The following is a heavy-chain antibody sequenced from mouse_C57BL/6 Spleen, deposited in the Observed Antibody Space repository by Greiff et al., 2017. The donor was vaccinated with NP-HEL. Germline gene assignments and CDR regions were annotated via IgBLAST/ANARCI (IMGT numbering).Heavy chain of an antibody. CDR2: IWGDGSR. V-gene: IGHV2-3*01. Sequence: VQRVESGPGLVAPSQRLSSTCTVSGFSLTSYGVSWVRQPPGKGLEWLGVIWGDGSRNDHSALISRLSISKDNSKSQVFLKLNSLQTDDTATYYCAKWGGFRTFAYWGQGTLVTVSA. CDR3: AKWGGFRTFAY. J-gene: IGHJ3*01. CDR1: GFSLTSYG.